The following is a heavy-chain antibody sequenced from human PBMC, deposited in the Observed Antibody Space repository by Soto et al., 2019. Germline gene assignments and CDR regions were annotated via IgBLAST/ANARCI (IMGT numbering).Heavy chain of an antibody. Sequence: LRLSCAASGFTFSNYAMTWARQAPGKGLEWVSSISGNGDRTYYADSVKGRFTISRDNFKSTLYLQMNSLRADDSAVYYCANWVEGTMVYFDYWGLGTLVTVSS. V-gene: IGHV3-23*01. D-gene: IGHD2-8*01. J-gene: IGHJ4*02. CDR3: ANWVEGTMVYFDY. CDR1: GFTFSNYA. CDR2: ISGNGDRT.